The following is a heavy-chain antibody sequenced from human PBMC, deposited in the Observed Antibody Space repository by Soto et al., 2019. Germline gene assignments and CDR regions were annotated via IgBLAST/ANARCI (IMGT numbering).Heavy chain of an antibody. V-gene: IGHV1-3*01. Sequence: ASVKVSCKASGYTFTSYAMHWVRQAPGQGLEWMGWINAGNGNTKYSQKLQGRVTITRDTSASTAYMELSSLRSEDTAVYYCARGITLPTPLDYWGQGTLVTSPQ. CDR3: ARGITLPTPLDY. J-gene: IGHJ4*02. D-gene: IGHD1-20*01. CDR1: GYTFTSYA. CDR2: INAGNGNT.